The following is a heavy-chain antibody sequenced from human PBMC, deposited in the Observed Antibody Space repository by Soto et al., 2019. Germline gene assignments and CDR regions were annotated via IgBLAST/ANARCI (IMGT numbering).Heavy chain of an antibody. V-gene: IGHV4-59*01. D-gene: IGHD1-26*01. CDR1: GGSISSYY. CDR3: ERAGTSFDP. CDR2: IYYSGST. J-gene: IGHJ5*02. Sequence: NPWETLSLTCTVSGGSISSYYWSWIRQPPGKGLEWIGYIYYSGSTNYNPSLKSRVTISVDTSKNQFSLKLSSVTAADTAVYYCERAGTSFDPWGQGTLVTVSS.